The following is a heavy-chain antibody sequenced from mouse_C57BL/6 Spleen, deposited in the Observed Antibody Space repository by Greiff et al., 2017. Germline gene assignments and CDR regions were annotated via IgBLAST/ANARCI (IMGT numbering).Heavy chain of an antibody. Sequence: DVMLVESGGGLVKPGGSLKLSCAASGFTFSSYAMSWVRQTPEKRLEWVATISDGGSYTYYPDNVKGRFTISRDNAKNNLYLQMSHLKSEDTAMYYCARANWDEDAMDYWGQGTSVTVSS. CDR2: ISDGGSYT. D-gene: IGHD4-1*01. V-gene: IGHV5-4*03. CDR3: ARANWDEDAMDY. J-gene: IGHJ4*01. CDR1: GFTFSSYA.